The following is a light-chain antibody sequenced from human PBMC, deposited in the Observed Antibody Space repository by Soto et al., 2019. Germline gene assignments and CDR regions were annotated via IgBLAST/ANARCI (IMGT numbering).Light chain of an antibody. V-gene: IGLV2-14*01. Sequence: QSALTQPASVSGSPGQSITISCTGTSGDIGGYNSVSWYQQHPGKAPKLLIYEVVKRPSGVSNRFSGSKSGNTASLTISGLRAEDEANYYCSSYTTYSTLVFGGGTKVTVL. J-gene: IGLJ2*01. CDR3: SSYTTYSTLV. CDR1: SGDIGGYNS. CDR2: EVV.